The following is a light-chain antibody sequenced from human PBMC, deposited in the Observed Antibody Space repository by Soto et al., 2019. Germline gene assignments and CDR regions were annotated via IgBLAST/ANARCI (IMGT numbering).Light chain of an antibody. J-gene: IGKJ1*01. CDR1: QGIGDT. CDR3: QQYNNWPRT. CDR2: GAT. V-gene: IGKV3D-15*01. Sequence: EIVLTQSPATLSVSPGESATLSCRASQGIGDTLAWYKQKPGQAPRLLIHGATTRATGIPARFSGSGSGTEFTLTISSLQSEDFAVYYCQQYNNWPRTFGQGTKVDIK.